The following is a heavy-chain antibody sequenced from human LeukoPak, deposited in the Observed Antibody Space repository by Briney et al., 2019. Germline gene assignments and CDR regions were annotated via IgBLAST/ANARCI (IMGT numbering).Heavy chain of an antibody. CDR2: ISYDGSNK. CDR1: GFTFSSYA. Sequence: GGSLRLSCAASGFTFSSYAMYWVRQAPGKGLEWVAVISYDGSNKYYADSVKGRFTISRDDSKNTLSLQMNSLRAEDTAVYYCARGAPERISSSTNYYFDYWGQGTLVTVSS. D-gene: IGHD6-6*01. J-gene: IGHJ4*02. V-gene: IGHV3-30-3*01. CDR3: ARGAPERISSSTNYYFDY.